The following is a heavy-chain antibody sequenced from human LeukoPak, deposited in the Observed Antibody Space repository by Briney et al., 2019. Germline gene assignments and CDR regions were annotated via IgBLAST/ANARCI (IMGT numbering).Heavy chain of an antibody. Sequence: GGSLRLSCAASGFTLSSFTMHWVRQAPGKGLEYVSTITSGGNTYYANSVKDRFTISRDNSKNMLYLQMGSLRTDDMAVYYCARKTYNWNDAWGQGTLVTVSS. CDR2: ITSGGNT. CDR1: GFTLSSFT. J-gene: IGHJ5*02. CDR3: ARKTYNWNDA. V-gene: IGHV3-64*01.